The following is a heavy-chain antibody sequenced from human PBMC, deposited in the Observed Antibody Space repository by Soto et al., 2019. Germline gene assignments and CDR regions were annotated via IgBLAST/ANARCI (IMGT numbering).Heavy chain of an antibody. V-gene: IGHV3-9*01. D-gene: IGHD6-19*01. CDR3: AKDIGAVAGPEYFDY. CDR2: ISWNSGSI. CDR1: GFTFDDYA. J-gene: IGHJ4*02. Sequence: EVQLVESGGGLVQPGRSLRLSCAASGFTFDDYAMHWVRQAPGKGLEWVSGISWNSGSIGYAVSVKRRFTISRDSAKNSLYLPMNSLRAEDRNVYYCAKDIGAVAGPEYFDYWGQGNLVAVCS.